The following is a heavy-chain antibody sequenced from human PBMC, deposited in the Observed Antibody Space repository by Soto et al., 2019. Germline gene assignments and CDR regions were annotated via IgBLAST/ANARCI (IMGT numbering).Heavy chain of an antibody. D-gene: IGHD3-10*01. Sequence: PSETLSLTCTVSGGSISGYYWAWVRQPPERGLEWIGFIYYDGTISTKYNASLESRVTISVDTSKNQFSLKLRSVTAADTAVYYCARPTSWFADILWGQGTLVTVSS. J-gene: IGHJ4*02. CDR3: ARPTSWFADIL. CDR2: IYYDGTIST. CDR1: GGSISGYY. V-gene: IGHV4-59*08.